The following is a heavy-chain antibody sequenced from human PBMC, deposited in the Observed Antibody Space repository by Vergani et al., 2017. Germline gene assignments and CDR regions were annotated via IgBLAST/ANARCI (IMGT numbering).Heavy chain of an antibody. Sequence: QVQLQASGPGRVKPSQTLSLTCTMSGGSISAGYYFWSWIRQPAGKGLEWLGHTSASGNDSHSPSLKTRVAMSMDTSKNQFYLAVTSVTAADTAIYFCARRSGGYFDVWGHGTVVTVSS. CDR1: GGSISAGYYF. J-gene: IGHJ3*01. D-gene: IGHD1-26*01. CDR2: TSASGND. V-gene: IGHV4-61*02. CDR3: ARRSGGYFDV.